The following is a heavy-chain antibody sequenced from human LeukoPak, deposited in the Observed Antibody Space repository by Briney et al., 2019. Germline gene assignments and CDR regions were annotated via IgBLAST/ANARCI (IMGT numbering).Heavy chain of an antibody. CDR2: IGTVGDT. CDR1: GFTFSTYD. V-gene: IGHV3-13*01. CDR3: VRGGEGFYP. Sequence: GGSLRLSCAASGFTFSTYDMHWARQGKGKGLEWVAGIGTVGDTYYLGSVKGRFTISREDAKNSLYLQMNSLRVGDTAVYYCVRGGEGFYPWGQGTLVTVSS. J-gene: IGHJ5*02.